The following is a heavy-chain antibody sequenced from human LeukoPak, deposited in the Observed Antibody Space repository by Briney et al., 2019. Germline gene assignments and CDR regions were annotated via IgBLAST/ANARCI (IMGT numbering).Heavy chain of an antibody. D-gene: IGHD4-11*01. CDR3: VRGPLTVTHYYYGMDV. V-gene: IGHV1-18*01. Sequence: ASVKVSCKASGYTFTSYGISWVRQAPGQGLEWMGWISAYNGNTNYAQKLQGRVTMTTDTSTSTAYMELRSLRSDDTAVYYCVRGPLTVTHYYYGMDVWGQGTTVTVSS. CDR2: ISAYNGNT. J-gene: IGHJ6*02. CDR1: GYTFTSYG.